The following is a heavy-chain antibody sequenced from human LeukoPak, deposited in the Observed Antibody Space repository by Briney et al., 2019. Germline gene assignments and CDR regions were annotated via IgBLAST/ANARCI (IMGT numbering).Heavy chain of an antibody. CDR3: ARPRIGGVDAFDI. CDR1: GYTFTSYW. V-gene: IGHV5-51*01. Sequence: GESLKISCNGAGYTFTSYWIGWVRQMPGKGLEWMGIIYPGDSDTRYSPSFQGQVTISADKSISTAYLQWSSLKASDTAMYYCARPRIGGVDAFDIWGQGTMVTVSS. D-gene: IGHD2/OR15-2a*01. CDR2: IYPGDSDT. J-gene: IGHJ3*02.